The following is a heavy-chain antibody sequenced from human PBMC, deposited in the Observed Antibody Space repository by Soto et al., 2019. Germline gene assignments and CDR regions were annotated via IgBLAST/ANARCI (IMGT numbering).Heavy chain of an antibody. D-gene: IGHD3-10*01. V-gene: IGHV1-69*01. Sequence: QVQLVQSGAEVQKPGSSVKVSCKASGGTFSSYAISWVRQAPGQGLEWMGGIIPIFGTANYAQKFQGRVTITADESTSTAYMELSSLRSEDTAVYYCARGQSITMVRGVIIPPFDYCGQGTLVTVSS. J-gene: IGHJ4*02. CDR3: ARGQSITMVRGVIIPPFDY. CDR1: GGTFSSYA. CDR2: IIPIFGTA.